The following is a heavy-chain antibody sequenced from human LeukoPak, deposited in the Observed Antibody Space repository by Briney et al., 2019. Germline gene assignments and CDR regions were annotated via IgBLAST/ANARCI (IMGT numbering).Heavy chain of an antibody. CDR3: AKGVSSSWSNDAFDI. Sequence: GGSLRLSCAAPGFTFSSYEMNWVRQAPGKGLEWVAVISYDGSNKYYADSVKGRFTISRDNSKNTLYLQMNSLRTEDTAVYYCAKGVSSSWSNDAFDIWGQGTMVTVSS. V-gene: IGHV3-30*18. D-gene: IGHD6-13*01. CDR2: ISYDGSNK. J-gene: IGHJ3*02. CDR1: GFTFSSYE.